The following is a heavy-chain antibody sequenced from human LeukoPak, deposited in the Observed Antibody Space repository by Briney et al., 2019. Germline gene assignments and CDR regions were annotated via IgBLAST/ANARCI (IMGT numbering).Heavy chain of an antibody. J-gene: IGHJ5*02. Sequence: PGGSLRLSCAASGFIFSYYVMHWVRQAPGKGLDWVALIWDDGNNKYYADSVKGRFTISRDNSKNTLYLQMNSLRAEDTAVYYCARDNGEWRLNWFDHWGQGTLVTVSS. CDR3: ARDNGEWRLNWFDH. CDR2: IWDDGNNK. CDR1: GFIFSYYV. D-gene: IGHD2-8*01. V-gene: IGHV3-33*08.